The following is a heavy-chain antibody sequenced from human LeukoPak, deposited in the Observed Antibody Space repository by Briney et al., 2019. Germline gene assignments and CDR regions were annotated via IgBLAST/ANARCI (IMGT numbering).Heavy chain of an antibody. Sequence: GGSLRLSCTASGFTFRDYYVTWIRQAPGKGLEWVSYIRSTGSSTAYADSVKGRFAISRDNAKNSLYLQMNGLRVEDTAVYYCATEHSSGWSGFDYWGQGTLVTVSS. J-gene: IGHJ4*02. CDR1: GFTFRDYY. V-gene: IGHV3-11*04. D-gene: IGHD6-19*01. CDR2: IRSTGSST. CDR3: ATEHSSGWSGFDY.